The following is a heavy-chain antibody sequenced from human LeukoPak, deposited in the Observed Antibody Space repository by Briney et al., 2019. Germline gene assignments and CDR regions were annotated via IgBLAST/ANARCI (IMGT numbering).Heavy chain of an antibody. CDR2: VHRDDDK. CDR3: AHATLVYDSSGYYMGWFDP. J-gene: IGHJ5*02. V-gene: IGHV2-5*02. D-gene: IGHD3-22*01. CDR1: GFSLSTSAVG. Sequence: GSGPTLVNPTQTLTLTCTFSGFSLSTSAVGVGWIRQPPGKALEWLALVHRDDDKRYSPSLKSRLTITKGTSRNQVVLTMTNMDPVDTATYYCAHATLVYDSSGYYMGWFDPWGQGTLVTVSS.